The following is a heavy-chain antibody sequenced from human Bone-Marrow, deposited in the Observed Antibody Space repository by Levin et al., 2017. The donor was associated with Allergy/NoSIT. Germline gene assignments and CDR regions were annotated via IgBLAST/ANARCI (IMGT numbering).Heavy chain of an antibody. CDR1: GFTFSTYA. D-gene: IGHD6-19*01. Sequence: GESLKISCAASGFTFSTYAMDWVRQAPGKGLEWVSAIRGSGSRIYYAGSVKGRFTVSRDNSRNTLYLQMNNLRGEYTAIYYCGREEGGSGWYTVDYWGRGTLVTVSS. CDR3: GREEGGSGWYTVDY. CDR2: IRGSGSRI. J-gene: IGHJ4*02. V-gene: IGHV3-23*01.